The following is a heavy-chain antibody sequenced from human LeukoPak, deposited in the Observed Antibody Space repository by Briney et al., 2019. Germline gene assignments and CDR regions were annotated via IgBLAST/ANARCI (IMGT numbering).Heavy chain of an antibody. CDR3: ARDSRAAAGTEDFDY. Sequence: PGGSLRLSCAASGFSLSSYWMHWVRQAPGKGLAWVSRVNTDGSSTNYADSVKGRFTISRDNSKNTLYLQMNSLRAEDTAVYYCARDSRAAAGTEDFDYWGQGTLVTVSS. CDR2: VNTDGSST. D-gene: IGHD6-13*01. V-gene: IGHV3-74*01. CDR1: GFSLSSYW. J-gene: IGHJ4*02.